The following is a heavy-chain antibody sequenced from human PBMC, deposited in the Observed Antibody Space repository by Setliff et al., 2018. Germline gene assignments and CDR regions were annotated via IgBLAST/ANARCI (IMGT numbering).Heavy chain of an antibody. CDR3: ARGAPGRYCSGGSCSYFDY. Sequence: ASVKVSCKASGYTFTSYDINWVRQATGQGLEWRGWMNPTSCNTGYAQNFQGRVTMTRNTSISTAYMELSSLRSEDTAVYYCARGAPGRYCSGGSCSYFDYWGQGILVTVSS. J-gene: IGHJ4*02. D-gene: IGHD2-15*01. CDR1: GYTFTSYD. V-gene: IGHV1-8*01. CDR2: MNPTSCNT.